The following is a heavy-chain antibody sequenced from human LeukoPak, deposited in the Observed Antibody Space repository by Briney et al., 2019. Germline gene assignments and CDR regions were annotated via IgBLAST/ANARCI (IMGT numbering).Heavy chain of an antibody. V-gene: IGHV3-23*01. Sequence: PGRSLRLSCAASGFTFSSYAMGWVRQAPGKGLEWVSAISGSGGSTYYADSVKGRFTISRDNSKNTLYLQMNSLRAEDTAVYYCAKDQLPVEAAEYFQHWGQGTLVTVSS. D-gene: IGHD6-13*01. CDR1: GFTFSSYA. CDR2: ISGSGGST. CDR3: AKDQLPVEAAEYFQH. J-gene: IGHJ1*01.